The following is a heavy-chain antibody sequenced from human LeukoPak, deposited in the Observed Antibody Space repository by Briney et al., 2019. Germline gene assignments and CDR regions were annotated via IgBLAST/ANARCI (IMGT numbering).Heavy chain of an antibody. V-gene: IGHV3-23*01. CDR2: ISGSGGST. Sequence: GSLRLSCAASGFTFSTYAMTWVRQAPGKGLEWVSAISGSGGSTYYADSLKGRFTISRDSSKNTLYLQLNSLRAEDTAVYYCAKDRGKASPGRYYFDYWGQGTLVTVSS. J-gene: IGHJ4*02. CDR1: GFTFSTYA. CDR3: AKDRGKASPGRYYFDY. D-gene: IGHD3-16*01.